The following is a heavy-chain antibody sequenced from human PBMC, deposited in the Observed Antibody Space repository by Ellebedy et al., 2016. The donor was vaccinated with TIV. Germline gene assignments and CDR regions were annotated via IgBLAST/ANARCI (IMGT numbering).Heavy chain of an antibody. CDR3: AKEREPAVAADY. J-gene: IGHJ4*02. Sequence: PGGSLRLSCAASGFTFSSYGMHWVRPAPGKGLEWVAFIRYDGSNKYYADSVKGRFTISRDNSKNTLYLQMNSLRAEDTAVYYCAKEREPAVAADYWGQGTLVTVSS. D-gene: IGHD6-19*01. CDR1: GFTFSSYG. V-gene: IGHV3-30*02. CDR2: IRYDGSNK.